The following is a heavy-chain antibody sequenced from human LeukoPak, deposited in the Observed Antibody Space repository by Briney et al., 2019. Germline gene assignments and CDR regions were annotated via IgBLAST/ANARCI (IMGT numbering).Heavy chain of an antibody. V-gene: IGHV3-53*01. Sequence: PGGSLRLSSAVSAFSVSSNYMTWVRQAPGKGLEWVSVFYAGATTYYADSVKGRFTISKDISKNTLSLQMNNLRAEDTAVYFCARVPDSHYLALFDLWGQRALVTVSS. J-gene: IGHJ4*02. D-gene: IGHD4-11*01. CDR1: AFSVSSNY. CDR3: ARVPDSHYLALFDL. CDR2: FYAGATT.